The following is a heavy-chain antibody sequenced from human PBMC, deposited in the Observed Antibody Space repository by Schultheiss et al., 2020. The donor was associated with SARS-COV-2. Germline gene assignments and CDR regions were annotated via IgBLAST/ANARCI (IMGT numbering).Heavy chain of an antibody. CDR2: ISYDGSNK. Sequence: GGSLRLSCAASGFTFSTYAMHWVRQAPGKGLEWVAVISYDGSNKNYADFVKGRFTVSRDNSKKMLFLQMNSLRAGDTAMYYCAKEGWELLTPDYWGQGTLVTVSS. CDR1: GFTFSTYA. CDR3: AKEGWELLTPDY. D-gene: IGHD1-26*01. V-gene: IGHV3-30*18. J-gene: IGHJ4*02.